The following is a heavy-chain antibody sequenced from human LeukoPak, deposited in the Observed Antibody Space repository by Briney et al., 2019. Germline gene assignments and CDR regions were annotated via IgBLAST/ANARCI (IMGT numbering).Heavy chain of an antibody. CDR1: GGSISSYY. Sequence: PSDTLSLPCTVSGGSISSYYWSWIRQPPGKGLEWIGYIYYSWSTNYNPSLKSRVTISVDTSKNQFSLKLSSVTAADTAVYYCARVKDYYDSSGYSFAFDICGQGTMVTVSS. D-gene: IGHD3-22*01. J-gene: IGHJ3*02. CDR2: IYYSWST. CDR3: ARVKDYYDSSGYSFAFDI. V-gene: IGHV4-59*07.